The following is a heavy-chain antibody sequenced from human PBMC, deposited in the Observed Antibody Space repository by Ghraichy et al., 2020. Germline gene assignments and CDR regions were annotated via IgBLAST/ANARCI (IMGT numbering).Heavy chain of an antibody. J-gene: IGHJ1*01. CDR3: ARDMRPQLDPGYFQH. D-gene: IGHD6-13*01. Sequence: GGSLRLSCAASGFTFSSYSMNWVRQAPGKGLEWVSYISSSSSTIYYADSVKGRFTISRDNAKNSLYLQMNSLRDEDTAVYYCARDMRPQLDPGYFQHWGQGTLVTVSS. V-gene: IGHV3-48*02. CDR2: ISSSSSTI. CDR1: GFTFSSYS.